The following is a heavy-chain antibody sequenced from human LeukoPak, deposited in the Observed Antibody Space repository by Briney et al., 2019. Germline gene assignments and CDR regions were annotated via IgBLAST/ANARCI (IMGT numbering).Heavy chain of an antibody. J-gene: IGHJ4*02. CDR1: GYTFTSYY. D-gene: IGHD1-20*01. V-gene: IGHV1-46*01. CDR3: ARDLAITGTKRYFDY. CDR2: INPSGGST. Sequence: ASVKVSCKASGYTFTSYYMHWVRQAPGQGLEWMGIINPSGGSTSYAQKFQGRVTMTRDTSTSTVYMELSSLRSEDTAAYYCARDLAITGTKRYFDYWGQGTLVTVSS.